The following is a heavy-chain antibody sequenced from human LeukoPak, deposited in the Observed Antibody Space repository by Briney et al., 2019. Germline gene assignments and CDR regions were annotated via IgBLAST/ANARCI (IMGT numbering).Heavy chain of an antibody. D-gene: IGHD2/OR15-2a*01. CDR3: ALIPNSTRPGGAFDM. J-gene: IGHJ3*02. V-gene: IGHV1-3*03. CDR1: GYTFTSYA. CDR2: INAGNGDT. Sequence: ASVKVSCKASGYTFTSYAMHWVRQAPGQRLEWMGWINAGNGDTKYSQDFQGRLTITRDTSASTAYMELTSLRPEDMAVYYCALIPNSTRPGGAFDMWGQGTMVTVSS.